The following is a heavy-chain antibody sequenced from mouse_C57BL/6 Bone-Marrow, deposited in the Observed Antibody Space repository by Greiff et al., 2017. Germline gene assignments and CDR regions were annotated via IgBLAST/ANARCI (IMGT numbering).Heavy chain of an antibody. CDR3: ARWGKYYGSSYHLDY. Sequence: VQLQQSGAELVRPGTSVKMSCKASGYTFTNYWIGWAKQRPGHGLEWIGDIYPGGGYTNYNEKFKGKATLTADKSSSTAYMQYSSLTSEGSAIYCCARWGKYYGSSYHLDYWGQGTTHTVSS. D-gene: IGHD1-1*01. CDR1: GYTFTNYW. J-gene: IGHJ2*01. CDR2: IYPGGGYT. V-gene: IGHV1-63*01.